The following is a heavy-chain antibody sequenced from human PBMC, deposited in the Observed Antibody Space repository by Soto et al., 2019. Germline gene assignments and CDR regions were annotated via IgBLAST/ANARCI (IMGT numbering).Heavy chain of an antibody. V-gene: IGHV1-18*01. J-gene: IGHJ3*02. Sequence: GASVKVSCKDSGGTFSTYAISWVRQAPGQWLEWMGGISAYNGKTNYAQKLQGRVTITTDTSTSTAYMELRSLRSDDTAVYYCARDIVVVVAATIRGHDAFDIWGQGTMVTVSS. D-gene: IGHD2-15*01. CDR2: ISAYNGKT. CDR3: ARDIVVVVAATIRGHDAFDI. CDR1: GGTFSTYA.